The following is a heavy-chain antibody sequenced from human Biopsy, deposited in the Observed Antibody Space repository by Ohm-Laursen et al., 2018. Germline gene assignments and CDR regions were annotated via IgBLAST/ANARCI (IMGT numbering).Heavy chain of an antibody. CDR3: ATEGGTYSKPFDY. CDR2: MNPNSGKT. D-gene: IGHD1-26*01. J-gene: IGHJ4*02. V-gene: IGHV1-8*01. CDR1: GYTFISYD. Sequence: ASVKVSCKASGYTFISYDIDWVRQATGQGLEWMEWMNPNSGKTGYAQKFQGRVTMTTNTSVNTAYMELSSLAFEDTAVYYCATEGGTYSKPFDYWGQGSQVIVSS.